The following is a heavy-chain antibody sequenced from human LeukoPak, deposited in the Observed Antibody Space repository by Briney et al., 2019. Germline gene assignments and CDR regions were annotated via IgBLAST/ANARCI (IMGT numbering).Heavy chain of an antibody. V-gene: IGHV3-21*01. D-gene: IGHD5-12*01. Sequence: GGSLRLSCAASGFTFSSYSMNWVRQAPGKGLEWISSISSSSSYIYHADSVKGRFTISRDNAKNSLYLQMNSLRDEDTAVYYCASLVPSRYVSNWFDPWGQGTLVTVSS. CDR3: ASLVPSRYVSNWFDP. CDR1: GFTFSSYS. J-gene: IGHJ5*02. CDR2: ISSSSSYI.